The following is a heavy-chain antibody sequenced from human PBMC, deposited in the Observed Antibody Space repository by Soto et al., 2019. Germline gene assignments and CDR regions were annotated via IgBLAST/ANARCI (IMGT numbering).Heavy chain of an antibody. CDR3: AKDPSSDYVQAY. J-gene: IGHJ4*02. D-gene: IGHD5-12*01. Sequence: GGSLRLSCAASGFTFSSYAMSWVRQAPGKGLEWVSAISGSGGSTYYADSVKGRFTISRDNSKNTLYLQMNSLRAEDTAVHYCAKDPSSDYVQAYWGQGSLVTVSS. V-gene: IGHV3-23*01. CDR1: GFTFSSYA. CDR2: ISGSGGST.